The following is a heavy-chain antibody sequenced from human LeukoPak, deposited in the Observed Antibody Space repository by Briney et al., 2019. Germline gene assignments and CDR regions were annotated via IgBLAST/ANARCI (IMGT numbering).Heavy chain of an antibody. Sequence: KPSETLSLTCTVSGGSISSYYWSWIRQPPGKGLEWIGYIYYSGSTNYNPSLKSRVTISVDTSKNQFSLKLSSVTAADTAVYYRARRPGVLWFGEFDYWGQGTLVTVSS. V-gene: IGHV4-59*08. CDR3: ARRPGVLWFGEFDY. CDR2: IYYSGST. J-gene: IGHJ4*02. D-gene: IGHD3-10*01. CDR1: GGSISSYY.